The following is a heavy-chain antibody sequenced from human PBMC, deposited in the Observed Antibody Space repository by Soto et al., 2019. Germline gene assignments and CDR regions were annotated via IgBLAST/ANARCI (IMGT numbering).Heavy chain of an antibody. CDR1: GGSISSSNW. CDR3: ARAKNDFWNGYYRAYYYYGMDV. Sequence: PSETLSLTCAVSGGSISSSNWWSWVRQPPGKGLEWIGEIYHSGSTNYNPSLKSRVTISVDKSKNQFSLKLSSVTAADTAVYYCARAKNDFWNGYYRAYYYYGMDVWGQGTTVTVSS. CDR2: IYHSGST. D-gene: IGHD3-3*01. J-gene: IGHJ6*02. V-gene: IGHV4-4*02.